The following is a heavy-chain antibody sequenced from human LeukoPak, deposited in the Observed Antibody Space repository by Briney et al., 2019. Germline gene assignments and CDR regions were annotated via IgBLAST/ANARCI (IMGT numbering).Heavy chain of an antibody. CDR3: ARAYFSGSNDVY. CDR1: GFTFRSYA. V-gene: IGHV3-48*01. CDR2: ISSSGSTI. Sequence: GGSLRLSCAVSGFTFRSYAMTWVRQAPGQGLDWVSYISSSGSTIYYAYSVKGRFTISRDNSKNTLYLQMNSLRAEDTAVYCCARAYFSGSNDVYWGQGTLVTVSS. D-gene: IGHD1-26*01. J-gene: IGHJ4*02.